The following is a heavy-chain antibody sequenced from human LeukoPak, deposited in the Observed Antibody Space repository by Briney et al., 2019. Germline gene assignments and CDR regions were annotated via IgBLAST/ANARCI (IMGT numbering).Heavy chain of an antibody. D-gene: IGHD3-10*01. J-gene: IGHJ6*02. Sequence: GGSLRLSCAASGFTFSNYAMSWVRQAPGKGLEWVSYISSSSSYTNYADSVKGRFTISRDNAKNSLYLQMNSLRAEDTAVYYCARERASMVRGVIIYYGMDVWGQGTTVTVSS. CDR1: GFTFSNYA. CDR2: ISSSSSYT. V-gene: IGHV3-11*06. CDR3: ARERASMVRGVIIYYGMDV.